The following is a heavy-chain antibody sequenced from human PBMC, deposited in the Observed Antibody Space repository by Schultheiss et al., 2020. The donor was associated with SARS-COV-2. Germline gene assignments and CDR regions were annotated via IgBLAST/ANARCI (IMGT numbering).Heavy chain of an antibody. J-gene: IGHJ2*01. D-gene: IGHD3-16*01. CDR3: ARVARLRDWYFDL. Sequence: SETLSLTCTVSGGSISSYYWSWIRQPPGKGLEWIGYIHYTGSTNYTPSLKTRVTTSVDTSKNQFSLKLSSVTAADTAVYYCARVARLRDWYFDLWGRGTLVTVSS. CDR2: IHYTGST. CDR1: GGSISSYY. V-gene: IGHV4-59*01.